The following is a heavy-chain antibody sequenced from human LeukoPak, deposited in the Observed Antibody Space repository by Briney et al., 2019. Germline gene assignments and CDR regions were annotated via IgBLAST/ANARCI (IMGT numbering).Heavy chain of an antibody. CDR1: GYTFIGYY. CDR2: INLNSGGT. J-gene: IGHJ4*02. V-gene: IGHV1-2*02. D-gene: IGHD3-9*01. CDR3: ARSPHILTGENFDY. Sequence: GASVKVSCKASGYTFIGYYMHWVRQAPGQGLEWMGWINLNSGGTNYPQKFQDRVTMTRETSISTAYMELSRLRSSDTAVYYCARSPHILTGENFDYWGQGTLVTVSS.